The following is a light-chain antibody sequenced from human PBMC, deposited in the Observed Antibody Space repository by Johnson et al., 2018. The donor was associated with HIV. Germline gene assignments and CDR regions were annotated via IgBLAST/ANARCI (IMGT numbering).Light chain of an antibody. CDR3: GTWDSSLSAYV. V-gene: IGLV1-51*02. Sequence: QSILTQPPSVSAAPGRWVTVSCSGSSSNIGNNYVSWYKQFPGTAPKLLMYENNKRPSGIPDRFSGSKSGTSATLGITGLQTGDEADYYCGTWDSSLSAYVFGTGTKVTVL. CDR2: ENN. J-gene: IGLJ1*01. CDR1: SSNIGNNY.